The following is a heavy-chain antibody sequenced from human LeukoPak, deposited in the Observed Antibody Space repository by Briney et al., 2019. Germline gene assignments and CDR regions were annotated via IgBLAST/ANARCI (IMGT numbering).Heavy chain of an antibody. D-gene: IGHD2-15*01. CDR2: ISVSGNT. Sequence: GGSLRLSCAASGFTLSSYAMSWVRQGPGKGLEWVSAISVSGNTYHADSVKGRFTISRDSSKNTLYLQMNSLRAEDTAVYYCARVLVAGTSGDYWGQGTLVTVSS. CDR3: ARVLVAGTSGDY. CDR1: GFTLSSYA. J-gene: IGHJ4*02. V-gene: IGHV3-23*01.